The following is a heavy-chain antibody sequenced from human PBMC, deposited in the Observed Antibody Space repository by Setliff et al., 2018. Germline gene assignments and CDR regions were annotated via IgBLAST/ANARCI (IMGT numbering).Heavy chain of an antibody. D-gene: IGHD1-1*01. Sequence: SETLSLTCTGSGASISSGTYYWAWIRQPPGKGLEWIGRIHYRGTTYSNASLASRLTISVDTAKSQFSLKLTSVTAADTAVYYCARTGTYRYFDYWGQGTRVTVSS. CDR2: IHYRGTT. J-gene: IGHJ4*02. CDR3: ARTGTYRYFDY. V-gene: IGHV4-39*01. CDR1: GASISSGTYY.